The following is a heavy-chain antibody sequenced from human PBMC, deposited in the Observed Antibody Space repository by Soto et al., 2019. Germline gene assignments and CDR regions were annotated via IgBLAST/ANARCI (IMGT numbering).Heavy chain of an antibody. V-gene: IGHV3-7*01. Sequence: GSLRLSCAVSGFNVMSYWMSWVRQAPGKGLEWVASIKDDGSEIYYLQSVRGRFTISRDSAGNALHLAMNYMSAEDTGVYFCARDIGFDYVNWGQGTLVTVSS. J-gene: IGHJ4*02. D-gene: IGHD5-12*01. CDR1: GFNVMSYW. CDR2: IKDDGSEI. CDR3: ARDIGFDYVN.